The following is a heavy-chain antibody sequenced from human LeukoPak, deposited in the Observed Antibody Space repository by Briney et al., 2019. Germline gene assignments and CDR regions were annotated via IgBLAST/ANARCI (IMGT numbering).Heavy chain of an antibody. V-gene: IGHV3-7*04. D-gene: IGHD4-23*01. CDR3: AMDYGGNSDNY. Sequence: PGGSLRLSCAASGFTVSSYWMSWVRQAPGKGLEGGANIKADGSEKYYVDSVKGRFTISRDNAKNSLYLQMNSLRAEDTAVYYCAMDYGGNSDNYWGQGTLVTVSS. J-gene: IGHJ4*02. CDR1: GFTVSSYW. CDR2: IKADGSEK.